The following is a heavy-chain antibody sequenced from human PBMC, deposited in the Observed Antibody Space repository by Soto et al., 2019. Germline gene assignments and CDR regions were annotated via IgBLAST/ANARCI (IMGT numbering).Heavy chain of an antibody. J-gene: IGHJ4*02. CDR2: IKEDGSDK. Sequence: EVQLVESGGALVQPGGSLRLSCAGSGFTFSRYWMTWVRQAPGKGLEWVANIKEDGSDKYYVDSVKGRFTISRANAQNSLYLQLHSLRAEDTAVYYCARQRDGYWGQGTLVTVSS. V-gene: IGHV3-7*05. CDR1: GFTFSRYW. CDR3: ARQRDGY.